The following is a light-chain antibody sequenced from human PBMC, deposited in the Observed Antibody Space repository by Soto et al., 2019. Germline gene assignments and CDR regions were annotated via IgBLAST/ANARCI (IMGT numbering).Light chain of an antibody. CDR3: QQYGSSPPFT. V-gene: IGKV3-15*01. CDR2: GAS. CDR1: RNINRK. J-gene: IGKJ3*01. Sequence: EIVMTQSPATLSVSPGERATLSCRASRNINRKLAWYQQKPGQAPRLLISGASTRATGIPARFSGSGSGTEFTLTISSLQSEDFAVYYCQQYGSSPPFTFGPGTKVDIK.